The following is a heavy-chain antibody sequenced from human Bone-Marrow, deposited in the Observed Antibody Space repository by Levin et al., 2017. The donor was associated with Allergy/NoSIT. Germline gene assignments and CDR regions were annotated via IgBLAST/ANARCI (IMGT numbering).Heavy chain of an antibody. Sequence: GGSLRLSCAASEFTFSNYGMHWVRQAPGKGLEWVAAISFEGSIKNYADSVKGRSTISRDNSKNTLYLQMNSLRTEDTAVYYCAKALGPYHCYGMDVWGQGTTVTVSS. V-gene: IGHV3-30*18. CDR1: EFTFSNYG. CDR3: AKALGPYHCYGMDV. J-gene: IGHJ6*02. CDR2: ISFEGSIK.